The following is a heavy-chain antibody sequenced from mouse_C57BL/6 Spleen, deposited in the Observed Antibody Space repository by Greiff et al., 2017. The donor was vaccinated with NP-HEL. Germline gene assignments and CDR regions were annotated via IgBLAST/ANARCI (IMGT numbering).Heavy chain of an antibody. V-gene: IGHV14-2*01. CDR2: IDPEDGQT. Sequence: VQLQQSGAELVKPGASVKLSCTASGFNIKDYYMHWVKQRTEQGLEWIGRIDPEDGQTKYAPKFQGKATITADTSSNTAYLQLSSLTSEDTAVYYCARSITTVVATGDWYFDVWGTGTTVTVSS. D-gene: IGHD1-1*01. CDR1: GFNIKDYY. J-gene: IGHJ1*03. CDR3: ARSITTVVATGDWYFDV.